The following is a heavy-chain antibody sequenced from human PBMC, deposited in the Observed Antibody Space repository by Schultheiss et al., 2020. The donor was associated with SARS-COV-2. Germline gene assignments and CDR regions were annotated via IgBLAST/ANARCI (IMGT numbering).Heavy chain of an antibody. CDR2: IYWNDDK. Sequence: SGPTLVKPTQTLTLTCTFSGFSLSTSGVGVGWIRQPPGKALEWLALIYWNDDKRYTPSLKSRLAITKDTSRNQVVLTMTYVGPVDTATYYCAHMTGYPRYWYFDLWGRGTLVTVSS. J-gene: IGHJ2*01. V-gene: IGHV2-5*01. CDR3: AHMTGYPRYWYFDL. D-gene: IGHD3-9*01. CDR1: GFSLSTSGVG.